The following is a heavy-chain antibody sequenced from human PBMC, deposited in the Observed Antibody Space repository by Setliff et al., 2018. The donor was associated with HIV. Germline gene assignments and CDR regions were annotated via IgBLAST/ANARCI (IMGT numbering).Heavy chain of an antibody. V-gene: IGHV4-38-2*01. Sequence: PSETLSLTCAVSGYSISSGYYWGWIRQPPGTGLEWIGSIYHSGSTYYNPSLKSRVTISVDTSKNQFSLNLKSVTAADTAVYYCARVSYTSGWYIDYWGQGTLVTVSS. CDR2: IYHSGST. CDR1: GYSISSGYY. D-gene: IGHD6-19*01. CDR3: ARVSYTSGWYIDY. J-gene: IGHJ4*02.